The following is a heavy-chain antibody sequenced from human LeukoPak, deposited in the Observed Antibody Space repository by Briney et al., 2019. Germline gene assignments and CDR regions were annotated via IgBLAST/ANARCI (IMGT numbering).Heavy chain of an antibody. J-gene: IGHJ4*02. CDR3: ARDASAYN. D-gene: IGHD4-11*01. Sequence: INWVRQAPGQGLEWLGWIAPKNGNTNYLQKFQARLTLTADTSTSTVYMELRSLTFDDSAMYYCARDASAYNWGQGPLVTVS. V-gene: IGHV1-18*01. CDR2: IAPKNGNT.